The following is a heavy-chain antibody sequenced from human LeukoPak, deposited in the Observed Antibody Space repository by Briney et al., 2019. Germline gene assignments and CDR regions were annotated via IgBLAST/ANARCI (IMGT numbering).Heavy chain of an antibody. CDR2: IYSRVT. J-gene: IGHJ5*02. V-gene: IGHV4-4*07. D-gene: IGHD3-10*01. CDR1: GGSLWSFY. Sequence: SETLSLTCTVSGGSLWSFYWSWVRQPAGKGLEWIGRIYSRVTTYNPPLKSRVTMSADTSRNHVSLTLNSVTAADTAVYYCARDSGTTGEVKFDPWGQGTLVTVSS. CDR3: ARDSGTTGEVKFDP.